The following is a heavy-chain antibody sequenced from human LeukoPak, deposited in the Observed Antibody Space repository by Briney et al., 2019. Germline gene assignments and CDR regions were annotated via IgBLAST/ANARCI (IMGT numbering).Heavy chain of an antibody. Sequence: GRSLRLSCAASGFTFSTYSMHWFRQAPGKGLEWVAVVSNDGNNKYYADSVKGRFTISRDNSKNTLYLQMNSLRVEDTAVYYCARDYIVPAGPYQFDYWGQGTLVTVSS. V-gene: IGHV3-30-3*01. CDR2: VSNDGNNK. J-gene: IGHJ4*02. D-gene: IGHD2-2*01. CDR1: GFTFSTYS. CDR3: ARDYIVPAGPYQFDY.